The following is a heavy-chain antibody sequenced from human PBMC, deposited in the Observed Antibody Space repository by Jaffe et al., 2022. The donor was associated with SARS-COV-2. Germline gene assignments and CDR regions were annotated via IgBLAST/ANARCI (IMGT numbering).Heavy chain of an antibody. V-gene: IGHV3-21*01. Sequence: EVHLVESGGGLVKPGGSLRLSCAASGFTFTSYSMNWVRQAPGKGLEWVSSISGSSTYIYYPDSLKGRFTISRDNARDSLYLQMSSLRAEDTAIYFCARENYRNSGGFDFWGQGVLVTVSS. CDR1: GFTFTSYS. J-gene: IGHJ4*02. CDR2: ISGSSTYI. CDR3: ARENYRNSGGFDF. D-gene: IGHD4-4*01.